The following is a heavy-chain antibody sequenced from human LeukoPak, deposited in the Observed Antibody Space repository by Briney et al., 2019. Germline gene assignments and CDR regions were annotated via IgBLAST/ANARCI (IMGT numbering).Heavy chain of an antibody. J-gene: IGHJ5*02. CDR2: ISSTASSI. V-gene: IGHV3-48*04. Sequence: PGGSLRLSCEASEFTFSSYSMSWVRQAPGKGLEWVSYISSTASSIYYADSVKGRFTISRDNAKNSLYLQMNSLRAEDTAVYYCARDVTYHGGDWFDPWGQGTLVTVSS. CDR1: EFTFSSYS. D-gene: IGHD4-23*01. CDR3: ARDVTYHGGDWFDP.